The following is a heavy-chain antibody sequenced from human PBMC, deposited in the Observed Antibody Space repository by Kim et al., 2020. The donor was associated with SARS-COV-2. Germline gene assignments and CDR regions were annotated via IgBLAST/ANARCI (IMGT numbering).Heavy chain of an antibody. CDR2: VYYSGNT. J-gene: IGHJ4*02. CDR1: GGSTRSPTYY. D-gene: IGHD4-4*01. V-gene: IGHV4-39*01. CDR3: ARVDSNYFDY. Sequence: SETLSLTCFVSGGSTRSPTYYWGWIRQPPGKGLEWIGNVYYSGNTYYTPSLKSRLTISIDTSKNQFSLKLNSVTAADTALYYCARVDSNYFDYWGQETLVTVSS.